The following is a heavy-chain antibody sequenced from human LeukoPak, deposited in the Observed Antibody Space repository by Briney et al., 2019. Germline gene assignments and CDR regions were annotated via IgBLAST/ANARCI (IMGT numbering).Heavy chain of an antibody. Sequence: PSQTLSLTCTVSGGSISSYYWSWIRQPAGKGLEWIGRIYTSGSTNYNPSLKSRVTMSVDTSKNQFSLKLSSVTAADTAVYYCARADIAARVRLWYFDLWGRGTLVTVSS. CDR3: ARADIAARVRLWYFDL. J-gene: IGHJ2*01. CDR2: IYTSGST. CDR1: GGSISSYY. D-gene: IGHD6-6*01. V-gene: IGHV4-4*07.